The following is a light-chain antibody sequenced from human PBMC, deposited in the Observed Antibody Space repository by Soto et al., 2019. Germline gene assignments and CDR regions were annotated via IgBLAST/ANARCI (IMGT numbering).Light chain of an antibody. J-gene: IGLJ1*01. CDR2: DVT. V-gene: IGLV2-14*01. CDR1: NNDVGGFNY. CDR3: TSFTSALTLYV. Sequence: QSVLAQPASVSGTPGQSITISCSGTNNDVGGFNYVSWYQQFPGKAPRLVIYDVTHRPSGISDRLSGSRSGNTASLTISGLRAEDVSDYYCTSFTSALTLYVPGTGTMLTVL.